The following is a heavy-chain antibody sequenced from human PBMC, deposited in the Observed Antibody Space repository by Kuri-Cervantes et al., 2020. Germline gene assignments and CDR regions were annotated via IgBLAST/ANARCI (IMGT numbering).Heavy chain of an antibody. Sequence: GGSLRLSCAASGFTFSNTWMMWVRQAPGKGLEWVGRIKSKTDGGTTDYAAPVKGRFTISRDDSKNTLYLQMNSLKTEDTAVYYCTTETYYYDSSGYPREVWGQGTLVTVSS. CDR1: GFTFSNTW. D-gene: IGHD3-22*01. V-gene: IGHV3-15*01. CDR2: IKSKTDGGTT. J-gene: IGHJ4*02. CDR3: TTETYYYDSSGYPREV.